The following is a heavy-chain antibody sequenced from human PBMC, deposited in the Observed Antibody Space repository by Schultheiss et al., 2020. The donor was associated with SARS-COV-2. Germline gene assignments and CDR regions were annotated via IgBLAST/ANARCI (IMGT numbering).Heavy chain of an antibody. CDR3: ARDRYDFWSGYVSYWYFDL. D-gene: IGHD3-3*01. CDR2: INPSGGST. Sequence: ASVKVSCKASGYTFTSYYMHWVRQAPGQGLEWMGIINPSGGSTSYAQKFQGRVTMTRDTSTSTVYMELSSLRSEDTAVYYCARDRYDFWSGYVSYWYFDLWGRGTLVTVS. V-gene: IGHV1-46*01. CDR1: GYTFTSYY. J-gene: IGHJ2*01.